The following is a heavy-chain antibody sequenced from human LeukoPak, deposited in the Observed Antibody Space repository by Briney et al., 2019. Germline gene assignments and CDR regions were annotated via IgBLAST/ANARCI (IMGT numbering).Heavy chain of an antibody. CDR3: ARAPYWSYYFDY. V-gene: IGHV4-59*01. CDR1: GGSISSYY. J-gene: IGHJ4*02. CDR2: IYYSGST. D-gene: IGHD2-15*01. Sequence: PSETLSLTCTVSGGSISSYYWSWIRQPPGKGLEWIGYIYYSGSTNYNPSLKSRVTISVDTSKNQFSLKLSSVTAADTAVYYCARAPYWSYYFDYWGQGTLVIVSS.